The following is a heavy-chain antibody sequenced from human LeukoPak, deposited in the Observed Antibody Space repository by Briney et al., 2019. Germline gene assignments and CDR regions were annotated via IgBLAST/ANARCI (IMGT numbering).Heavy chain of an antibody. CDR3: AGGVGWHFAL. CDR1: GFIVSNYC. CDR2: MNADENQK. Sequence: PGESLRLSCAASGFIVSNYCVMWVRQASGKGLEWVATMNADENQKLYADSMEGRFTISRDNGKNSLYLQIDSLRVDDTAVYYCAGGVGWHFALWGRGTLVTVSS. D-gene: IGHD3-10*01. J-gene: IGHJ2*01. V-gene: IGHV3-7*01.